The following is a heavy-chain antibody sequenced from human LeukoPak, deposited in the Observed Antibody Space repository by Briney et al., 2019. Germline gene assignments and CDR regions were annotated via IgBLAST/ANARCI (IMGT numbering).Heavy chain of an antibody. CDR3: ARGVSGSYGKFDY. CDR2: INSDGSST. V-gene: IGHV3-74*01. J-gene: IGHJ4*02. Sequence: GGSLRLSCAASGFTFSSYWMHWVRQAPGKGLVWVSRINSDGSSTSYADSVKGRFTISRDNAKNTLYLQMNSLRAEDTAVYYCARGVSGSYGKFDYWGQGTLVTVSS. CDR1: GFTFSSYW. D-gene: IGHD1-26*01.